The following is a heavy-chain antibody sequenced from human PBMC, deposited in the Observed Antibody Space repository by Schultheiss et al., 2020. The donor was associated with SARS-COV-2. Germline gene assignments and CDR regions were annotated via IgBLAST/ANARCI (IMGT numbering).Heavy chain of an antibody. CDR1: GGSFSGYY. CDR3: ARGDRLFKAVDY. V-gene: IGHV4-34*01. CDR2: INHSGST. D-gene: IGHD5-12*01. J-gene: IGHJ4*02. Sequence: SETLSLTCAVYGGSFSGYYWSWIRQPPGKGLEWIGEINHSGSTNYNPSLKSRVTISVDTSKNQFSLKLSSVTAADTAVYYCARGDRLFKAVDYWGQGTLVTVSS.